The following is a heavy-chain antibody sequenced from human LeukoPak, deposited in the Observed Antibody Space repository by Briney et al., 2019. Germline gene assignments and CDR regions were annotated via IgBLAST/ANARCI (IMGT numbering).Heavy chain of an antibody. CDR3: ARLWGDGYKLYYFDY. Sequence: SETLSLTCTVSGGSISSSSYYWGWIRQPPGKGLEWIGYIYYSGSTNYNPSLKSRVTISVDTSKNQFSLKLSSVTAADTAVYYCARLWGDGYKLYYFDYWGQGTLVTVSS. J-gene: IGHJ4*02. D-gene: IGHD5-24*01. CDR2: IYYSGST. V-gene: IGHV4-61*05. CDR1: GGSISSSSYY.